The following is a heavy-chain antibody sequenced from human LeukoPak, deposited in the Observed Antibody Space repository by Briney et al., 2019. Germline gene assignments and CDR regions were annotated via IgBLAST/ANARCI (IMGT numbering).Heavy chain of an antibody. CDR3: AREGTVSFFDY. V-gene: IGHV4-34*01. CDR2: VNHSGNT. J-gene: IGHJ4*02. CDR1: GGSFSGYY. D-gene: IGHD1-7*01. Sequence: PSETLSLTCAVYGGSFSGYYWSWIRQPPGKGLEWIGEVNHSGNTNYNPSLKSRVTTSVDTSKNQFSLKLSSVTAADTAAYYCAREGTVSFFDYWGQGTLVTVSS.